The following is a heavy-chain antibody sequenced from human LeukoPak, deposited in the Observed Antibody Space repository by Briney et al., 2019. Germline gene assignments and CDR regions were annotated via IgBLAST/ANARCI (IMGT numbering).Heavy chain of an antibody. CDR3: ATDLYGGTSATFDY. D-gene: IGHD4-23*01. V-gene: IGHV1-2*02. CDR2: INPNSGGT. CDR1: GYTFTGYY. J-gene: IGHJ4*02. Sequence: ASVKVSCEASGYTFTGYYMHWVRQAPGQGLEWMGWINPNSGGTYYAQKFQGRVTMTSDTSISTAYMELSRLRSDNTAVYYCATDLYGGTSATFDYWGQGTLVTVSS.